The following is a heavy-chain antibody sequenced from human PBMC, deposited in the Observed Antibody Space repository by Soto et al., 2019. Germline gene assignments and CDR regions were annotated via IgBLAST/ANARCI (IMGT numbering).Heavy chain of an antibody. CDR3: ATEGYCTNGVCYISWFDP. Sequence: PGESLKISCKGSGYSFTSYWISWVRQMPGKGLEWMGRIDPSDSYTNYSPSFQGHVTISADKSISTAYLQWGSLKASDTAMYYCATEGYCTNGVCYISWFDPWGQGTLVTVSS. J-gene: IGHJ5*02. V-gene: IGHV5-10-1*01. CDR2: IDPSDSYT. D-gene: IGHD2-8*01. CDR1: GYSFTSYW.